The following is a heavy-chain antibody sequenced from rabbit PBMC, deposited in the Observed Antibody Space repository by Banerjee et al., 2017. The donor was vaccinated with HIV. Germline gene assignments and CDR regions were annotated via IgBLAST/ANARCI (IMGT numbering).Heavy chain of an antibody. J-gene: IGHJ4*01. CDR1: GFSFSNIYY. CDR2: IYAGSSGTT. D-gene: IGHD4-1*01. V-gene: IGHV1S40*01. CDR3: ARDLAGVIGWNFDL. Sequence: QSLEESGGDLVKPEGSLTLTRTASGFSFSNIYYMCWVRQAPGKGLEWIACIYAGSSGTTYYASWAKGRFTISKTSSTTVTLQMTSLTAADTATYFCARDLAGVIGWNFDLWGPGTLVTVS.